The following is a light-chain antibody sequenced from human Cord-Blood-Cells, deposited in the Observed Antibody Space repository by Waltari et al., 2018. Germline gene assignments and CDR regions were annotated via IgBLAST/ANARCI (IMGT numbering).Light chain of an antibody. V-gene: IGLV2-14*01. CDR1: SSDVGGYNY. J-gene: IGLJ2*01. Sequence: QSALTQPASVSGSPGQSITISCTGTSSDVGGYNYVSWYQQHPGKAPKLMIYDVSNRPSGCSNRFSGSKSGNTASLTISGLQAEDEADYYCSSYTSSSTVVFGVGTKLTVL. CDR3: SSYTSSSTVV. CDR2: DVS.